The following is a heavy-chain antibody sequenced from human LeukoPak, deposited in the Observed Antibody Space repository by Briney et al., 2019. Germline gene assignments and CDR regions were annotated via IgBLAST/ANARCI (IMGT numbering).Heavy chain of an antibody. CDR3: VVVPAASFDY. CDR2: IRYDGSNK. CDR1: GFTFSSYG. J-gene: IGHJ4*02. D-gene: IGHD2-2*01. Sequence: PGGSLRLSCAASGFTFSSYGMHWVRQAPGKGLEWVAFIRYDGSNKYYADSVKGRFTISRDNSKNTLYLQMNSLRAEDTAVYYGVVVPAASFDYWGQGTLVTVSS. V-gene: IGHV3-30*02.